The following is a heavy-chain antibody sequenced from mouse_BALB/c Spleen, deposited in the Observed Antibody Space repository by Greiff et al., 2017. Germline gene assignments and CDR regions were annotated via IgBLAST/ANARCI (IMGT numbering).Heavy chain of an antibody. CDR3: TRWGNWAFAY. D-gene: IGHD4-1*01. CDR2: IYPGSGST. J-gene: IGHJ3*01. V-gene: IGHV1S22*01. Sequence: LKQPGSELVRPGASVKLSCKASGHTFTSYWMHWVKQRPGQGLEWIGNIYPGSGSTNYDEKFKSKATLTVDTSSSTAYMQLSSLTSEDSAVYYCTRWGNWAFAYWGQGTLVTVSA. CDR1: GHTFTSYW.